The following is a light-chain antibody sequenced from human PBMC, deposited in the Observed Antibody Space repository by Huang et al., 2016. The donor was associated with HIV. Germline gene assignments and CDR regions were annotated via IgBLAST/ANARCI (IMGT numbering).Light chain of an antibody. J-gene: IGKJ4*01. CDR2: LAS. CDR3: QQYYSLPLT. V-gene: IGKV4-1*01. CDR1: RSLLYSSNRKNY. Sequence: DIVMTQSPDSLAVSLGERATINRHSNRSLLYSSNRKNYLHWYKQRPGQPPNRLIYLASTRESGVPDRFSGSGSGTDFTLTITSLQAEDVAIYYCQQYYSLPLTFGGGTKVEIK.